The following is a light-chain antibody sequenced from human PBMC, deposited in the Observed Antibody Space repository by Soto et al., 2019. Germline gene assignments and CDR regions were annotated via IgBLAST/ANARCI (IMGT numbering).Light chain of an antibody. CDR2: EVS. CDR1: SSDVGGYNY. J-gene: IGLJ1*01. CDR3: SSYTSSSTYV. V-gene: IGLV2-14*01. Sequence: QSVLTQPPSVSGSPGQSITISCTGTSSDVGGYNYVSWYQQYPGKAPKLIIYEVSNRPSGVSNRFSGSKSDNTASLTISGLQAEDEADYFCSSYTSSSTYVFGTGTKLTVL.